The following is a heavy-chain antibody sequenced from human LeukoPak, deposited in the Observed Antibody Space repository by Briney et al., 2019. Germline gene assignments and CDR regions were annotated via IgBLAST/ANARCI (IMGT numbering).Heavy chain of an antibody. V-gene: IGHV4-39*01. D-gene: IGHD2-2*01. Sequence: SETLSLTCTVSGGSISSSSYYWGWIRQPPGKGLEWIGTIYYSGSTYYNPSLKSRVTISVDTSKNQFSLKLSSVTAADTAVYYCARTQYCSSSTSCYFGYFDYWGQGTLVTVSS. CDR2: IYYSGST. CDR3: ARTQYCSSSTSCYFGYFDY. CDR1: GGSISSSSYY. J-gene: IGHJ4*02.